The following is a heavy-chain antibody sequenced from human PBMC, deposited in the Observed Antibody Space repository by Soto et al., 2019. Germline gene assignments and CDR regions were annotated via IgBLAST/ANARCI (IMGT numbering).Heavy chain of an antibody. CDR2: GIARFGSA. CDR1: GGTFSSEF. Sequence: SVEVSCKASGGTFSSEFISWVRQAARQGLEWVGGGIARFGSANFAQKCQGRVTISADESTSKAYMELSSLRSEDTAVYYCARDPSPSYISSRIKGYGMVVWG. J-gene: IGHJ6*02. D-gene: IGHD6-13*01. CDR3: ARDPSPSYISSRIKGYGMVV. V-gene: IGHV1-69*13.